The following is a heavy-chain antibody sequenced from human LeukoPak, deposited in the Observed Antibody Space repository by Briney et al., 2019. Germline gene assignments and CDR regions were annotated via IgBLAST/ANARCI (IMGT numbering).Heavy chain of an antibody. J-gene: IGHJ4*02. V-gene: IGHV3-66*01. CDR2: IYTGGNT. Sequence: PGGSLRLTCAASGFTVSRTYMSWVRQAPGKGLEWVSLIYTGGNTYYADSVKGRFTLSRDSSKNTVYLQMNSLRVEDTAMYYCASISDLLYYFDSWGQGTLVTVSS. D-gene: IGHD2/OR15-2a*01. CDR1: GFTVSRTY. CDR3: ASISDLLYYFDS.